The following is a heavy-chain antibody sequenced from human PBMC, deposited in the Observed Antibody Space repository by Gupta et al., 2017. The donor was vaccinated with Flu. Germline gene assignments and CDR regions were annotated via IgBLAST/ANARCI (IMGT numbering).Heavy chain of an antibody. V-gene: IGHV4-39*02. CDR3: ARFFCSSSTGYYYDHINL. Sequence: IRQAPVKGLEFIGCIYYTGTSYYNAPLKSRLTMSVDTSKTHSYLKLGSVTAADTAVYYCARFFCSSSTGYYYDHINLWGNGTMVTVSS. D-gene: IGHD6-6*01. J-gene: IGHJ6*03. CDR2: IYYTGTS.